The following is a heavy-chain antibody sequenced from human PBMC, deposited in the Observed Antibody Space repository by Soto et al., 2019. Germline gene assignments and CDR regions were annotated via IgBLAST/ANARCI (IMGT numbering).Heavy chain of an antibody. CDR3: ARSENWRNWYFDL. V-gene: IGHV4-34*01. CDR2: INHSGST. CDR1: GGSFSGYY. J-gene: IGHJ2*01. Sequence: HSETLSLTCAVYGGSFSGYYWSWIRQPPGKGLEWIGEINHSGSTNYNPSLKSRVTISVDTSKNQFSLKLSSVTAADTAVYYCARSENWRNWYFDLWGRGTLVTVSS. D-gene: IGHD1-1*01.